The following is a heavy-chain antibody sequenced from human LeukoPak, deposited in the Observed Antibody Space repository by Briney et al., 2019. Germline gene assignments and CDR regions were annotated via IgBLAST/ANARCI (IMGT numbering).Heavy chain of an antibody. CDR1: GFTFSSYS. CDR2: ISSSGSTI. J-gene: IGHJ3*02. CDR3: AKGYSGSYYTAFDI. Sequence: GGSLRLSCAASGFTFSSYSMNWVRQAPGKGLEWVSYISSSGSTIYYADSVKGRFTISRDNAKNSLYLQMNSLRAEDMALYYCAKGYSGSYYTAFDIWGQGTMVTVSS. D-gene: IGHD1-26*01. V-gene: IGHV3-48*04.